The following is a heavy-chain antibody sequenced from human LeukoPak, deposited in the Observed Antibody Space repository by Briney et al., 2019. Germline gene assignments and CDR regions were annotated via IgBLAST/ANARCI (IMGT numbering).Heavy chain of an antibody. CDR1: GYTFTSYD. Sequence: GASVKVSCKASGYTFTSYDINWVRQATRQGLEWMRWMNPNSGSTGYAQKFQGRVTITRNTSISTAYMELSGLRSEDTAVYYCARDRSTGYPYYFEYWGQGTLVTVSS. CDR3: ARDRSTGYPYYFEY. D-gene: IGHD5-12*01. CDR2: MNPNSGST. V-gene: IGHV1-8*03. J-gene: IGHJ4*02.